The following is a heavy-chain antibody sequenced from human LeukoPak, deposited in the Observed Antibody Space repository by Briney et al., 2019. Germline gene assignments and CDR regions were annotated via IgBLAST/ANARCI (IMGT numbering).Heavy chain of an antibody. J-gene: IGHJ4*02. Sequence: PGGSLRLSCAASGFTFSDYSISWVRQAPGKGLEWVSSISSSSYYIYYADSVKGRFTNSRNNAENSLNLQMNSLRAEDTAVYYCTRLAAAGSGRWAPDYWGQGTLVAVSS. V-gene: IGHV3-21*01. D-gene: IGHD1-14*01. CDR1: GFTFSDYS. CDR2: ISSSSYYI. CDR3: TRLAAAGSGRWAPDY.